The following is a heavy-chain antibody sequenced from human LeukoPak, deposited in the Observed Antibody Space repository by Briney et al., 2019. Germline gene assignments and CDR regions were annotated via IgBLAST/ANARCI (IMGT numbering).Heavy chain of an antibody. J-gene: IGHJ4*02. D-gene: IGHD3-22*01. V-gene: IGHV4-34*01. Sequence: SETLSLTCAVYGGSFSGYYWSWIRQPPGKGLEWIGEINHSGSTNYNPSLKSRVTISVDTSKNQFSLKLSSVTAADTAVYYCARLYDSPPQGFNYWGQGTLVTVSS. CDR1: GGSFSGYY. CDR3: ARLYDSPPQGFNY. CDR2: INHSGST.